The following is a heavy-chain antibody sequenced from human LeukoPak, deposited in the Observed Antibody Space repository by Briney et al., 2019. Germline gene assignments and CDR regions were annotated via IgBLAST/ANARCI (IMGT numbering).Heavy chain of an antibody. Sequence: PSETLSLTCAVSGGSTSSGGYSWSWIRQPPGKGLEWIGYIYHSGSTYYNPSLKSRVTISVDRSKNQFSLKLSSVTAADTAVYYCAREEGYYYDSSGYYYSSGAFDIWGQGTMVTVSS. CDR3: AREEGYYYDSSGYYYSSGAFDI. CDR1: GGSTSSGGYS. V-gene: IGHV4-30-2*01. D-gene: IGHD3-22*01. CDR2: IYHSGST. J-gene: IGHJ3*02.